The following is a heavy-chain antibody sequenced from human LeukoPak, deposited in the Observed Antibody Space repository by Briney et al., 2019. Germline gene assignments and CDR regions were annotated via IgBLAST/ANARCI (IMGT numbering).Heavy chain of an antibody. CDR1: GGSISSYY. Sequence: SETLSLTCTVSGGSISSYYWSWIRQPAGKGLEWIGRIYTSGSTNYNPSLKSRVTMSVDASKNQFSLRLSSVTAADTAVYYCARDHQLYGSPWDWFDPWGQGMLVTVSS. CDR3: ARDHQLYGSPWDWFDP. J-gene: IGHJ5*02. V-gene: IGHV4-4*07. D-gene: IGHD3-10*01. CDR2: IYTSGST.